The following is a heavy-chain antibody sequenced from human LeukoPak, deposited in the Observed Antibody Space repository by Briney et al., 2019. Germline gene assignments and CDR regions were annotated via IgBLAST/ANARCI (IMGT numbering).Heavy chain of an antibody. D-gene: IGHD3-9*01. Sequence: PSETLSLTCTISGGSISSYYWSWIRQPPGKGLEWIGFIYYSGSTNYNPSLKSRVTISVDTSKNQFSLKLSSVTAADTAVYYCARGGYDILTGYDSYYYYGMDVWGQGTTVTVSS. V-gene: IGHV4-59*01. CDR3: ARGGYDILTGYDSYYYYGMDV. CDR1: GGSISSYY. J-gene: IGHJ6*02. CDR2: IYYSGST.